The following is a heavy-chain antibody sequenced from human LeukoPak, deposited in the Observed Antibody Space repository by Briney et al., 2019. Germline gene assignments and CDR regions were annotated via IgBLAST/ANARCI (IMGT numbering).Heavy chain of an antibody. J-gene: IGHJ4*02. CDR2: ISWNSGSI. CDR3: AKDNYYDSSGYFDY. Sequence: GGSLRLSCAASGFTFDDCAMHWVRQAPGKGLEWVSGISWNSGSIGYADSVKGRFTISRDNAKNSLYLQMNSLRAEDTALYYCAKDNYYDSSGYFDYWGQGTLVTVSS. CDR1: GFTFDDCA. D-gene: IGHD3-22*01. V-gene: IGHV3-9*01.